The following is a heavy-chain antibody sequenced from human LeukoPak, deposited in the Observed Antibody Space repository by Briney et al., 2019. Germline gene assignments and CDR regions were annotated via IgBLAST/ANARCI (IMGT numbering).Heavy chain of an antibody. Sequence: GGSLRLSCEASAFIFSGHWLNWVRQTPGKGLEWVASIKQDGSEKYYVDSVKGRFTISRDNAKNSLYLQMNSLRAEDTAVYYCARDLRDYFDYWGQGTLVTVSS. CDR3: ARDLRDYFDY. J-gene: IGHJ4*02. CDR2: IKQDGSEK. V-gene: IGHV3-7*03. CDR1: AFIFSGHW.